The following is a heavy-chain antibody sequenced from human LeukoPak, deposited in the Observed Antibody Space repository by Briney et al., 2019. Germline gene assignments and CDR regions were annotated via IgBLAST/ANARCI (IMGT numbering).Heavy chain of an antibody. CDR2: IDTDGGYT. D-gene: IGHD6-19*01. CDR1: GFTFSSYG. J-gene: IGHJ4*02. CDR3: ARDSSGWSFDY. V-gene: IGHV3-74*03. Sequence: GRSLRLSCEASGFTFSSYGMHWVRQAPGKGLVWVSRIDTDGGYTSYADSVKGRFTISRDNAKNTLYLQMNSLRAEDTAVYYCARDSSGWSFDYWGQGTLVTVSS.